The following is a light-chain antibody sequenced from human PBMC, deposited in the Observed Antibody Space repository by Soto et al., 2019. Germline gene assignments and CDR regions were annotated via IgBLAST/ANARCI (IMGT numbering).Light chain of an antibody. V-gene: IGKV1-17*03. Sequence: DIQMTQSPSAMSASVVDRVTITCRASQGIRNNLVWFQQKPGKAPKRLIYAASYLESGAPSRFSGSGSGTVFTLTISSLQPEDFATYYCQRDYNNIRTFGQGTKVDIK. CDR3: QRDYNNIRT. CDR2: AAS. CDR1: QGIRNN. J-gene: IGKJ1*01.